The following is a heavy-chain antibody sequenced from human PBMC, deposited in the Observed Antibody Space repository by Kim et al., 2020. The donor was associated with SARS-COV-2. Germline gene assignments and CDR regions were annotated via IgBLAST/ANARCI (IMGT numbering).Heavy chain of an antibody. CDR3: TRDPLAYCGGDCYSGFDY. Sequence: GGSLRLSCTASGFTFGDYAMSWFRQAPGKGLEWVGFIRSKAYGGTTEYAASVKGRFTISRDDSKSIAYLQMNSLKTEDTAVYYCTRDPLAYCGGDCYSGFDYWGQGTLVTVSS. J-gene: IGHJ4*02. V-gene: IGHV3-49*03. D-gene: IGHD2-21*02. CDR2: IRSKAYGGTT. CDR1: GFTFGDYA.